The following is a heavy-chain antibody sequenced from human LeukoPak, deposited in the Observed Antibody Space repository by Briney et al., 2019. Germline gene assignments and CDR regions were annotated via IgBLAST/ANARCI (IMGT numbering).Heavy chain of an antibody. CDR1: GGSISSFY. CDR2: LSTSGST. D-gene: IGHD1-26*01. CDR3: ATEVGATARSFDY. Sequence: PSETLSLTCTVSGGSISSFYWCWIRQPAGKGLEWIGRLSTSGSTNYNPSLKSRVTMSVDTSKNQFSLNLTSVTAADTAVYYCATEVGATARSFDYWGLGTLVTVSS. V-gene: IGHV4-4*07. J-gene: IGHJ4*02.